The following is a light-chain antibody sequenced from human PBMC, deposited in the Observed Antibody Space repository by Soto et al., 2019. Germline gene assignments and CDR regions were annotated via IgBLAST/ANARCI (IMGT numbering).Light chain of an antibody. V-gene: IGKV3-20*01. CDR2: GAS. CDR1: QSVSNNY. CDR3: QQYAASPRT. Sequence: EVVLTQSPGTLSLSPRERATLSCRASQSVSNNYLAWYQHKPGQAPRLLIYGASHRAPGIPDRFSGSGSGPDFTRTISRLEPEDFAVYYCQQYAASPRTFGQGTLVEVK. J-gene: IGKJ1*01.